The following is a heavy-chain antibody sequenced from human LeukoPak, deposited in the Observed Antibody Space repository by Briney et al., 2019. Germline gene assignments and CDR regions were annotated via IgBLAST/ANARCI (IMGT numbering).Heavy chain of an antibody. CDR2: INPSGGST. D-gene: IGHD3-3*01. V-gene: IGHV1-46*01. CDR1: GYTFTSYY. CDR3: ARGLTYYDFWSGFKNWFDP. Sequence: GASVKVSCKASGYTFTSYYMHWVRQAPGQGLEWMGIINPSGGSTSYAQKFQGRVTMTRDTSTSTVYMELSSLRSVDTAVYYCARGLTYYDFWSGFKNWFDPWGQGTLVTVSS. J-gene: IGHJ5*02.